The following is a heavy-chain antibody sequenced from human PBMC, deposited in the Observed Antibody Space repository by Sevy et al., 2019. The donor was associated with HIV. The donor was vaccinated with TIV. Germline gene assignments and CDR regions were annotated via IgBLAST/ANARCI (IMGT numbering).Heavy chain of an antibody. CDR1: GFTFSSYA. Sequence: GGSLRLSCAASGFTFSSYAVSWVRQAPGKGLEWVSFISGSGGTTYYADSVKGRFTISRDNSKNILYLQMNSLRAEDTAVYYRARSDDSSGYYLYYFEYWGQGTVVTVSS. CDR2: ISGSGGTT. CDR3: ARSDDSSGYYLYYFEY. D-gene: IGHD3-22*01. J-gene: IGHJ4*02. V-gene: IGHV3-23*01.